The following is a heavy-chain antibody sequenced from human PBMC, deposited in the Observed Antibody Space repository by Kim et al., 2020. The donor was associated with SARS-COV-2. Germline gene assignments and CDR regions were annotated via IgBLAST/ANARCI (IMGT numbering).Heavy chain of an antibody. J-gene: IGHJ3*01. V-gene: IGHV3-23*01. CDR3: GLAAPMRSGVVSVSHAF. CDR2: ISDSGGST. CDR1: GFSFSSYA. Sequence: GGSLRLSCAASGFSFSSYAMSWVRQAPGKGLEWVASISDSGGSTYYADSENGGIIIVRANTKNKLFQLMYMLGADETAAYYWGLAAPMRSGVVSVSHAF. D-gene: IGHD2-15*01.